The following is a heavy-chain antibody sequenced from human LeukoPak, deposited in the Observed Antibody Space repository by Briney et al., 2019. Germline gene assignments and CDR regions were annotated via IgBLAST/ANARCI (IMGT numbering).Heavy chain of an antibody. CDR3: GPEGAVAGTAPDY. CDR1: GFIFSNYY. V-gene: IGHV3-21*06. J-gene: IGHJ4*02. Sequence: GGSLRLSCAASGFIFSNYYLNWVRQAPGKGLEWVSCIHGSASYNYYADSVKGRFTVSRDSAKNSLYLEMSGLRAEDTAVYYCGPEGAVAGTAPDYWGQGTLVTVSS. CDR2: IHGSASYN. D-gene: IGHD6-19*01.